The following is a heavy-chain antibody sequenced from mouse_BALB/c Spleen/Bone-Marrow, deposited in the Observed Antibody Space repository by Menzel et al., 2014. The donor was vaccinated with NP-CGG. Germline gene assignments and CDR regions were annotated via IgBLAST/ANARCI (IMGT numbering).Heavy chain of an antibody. Sequence: DVHLVESGAELVRSGASVRLSCTASGFNIKDSYIHWVRQRPEQGLEWIGWIDPENGDTEYAPKFQGKATMTADTSSNTAYLQLSSLTSEDTAVYCCKGYDYDVDSFDYWGQGTTLTVSS. CDR2: IDPENGDT. CDR1: GFNIKDSY. V-gene: IGHV14-4*02. J-gene: IGHJ2*01. D-gene: IGHD2-4*01. CDR3: KGYDYDVDSFDY.